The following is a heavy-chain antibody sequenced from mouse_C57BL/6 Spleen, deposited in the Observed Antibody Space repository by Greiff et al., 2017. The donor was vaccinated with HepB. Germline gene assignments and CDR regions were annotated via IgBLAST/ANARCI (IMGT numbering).Heavy chain of an antibody. Sequence: VQLQQSGPELVKPGASVKISCKASGYTFTDYYINWVKQRPGQGLEWIGWIFPGSGSTYYNEKFKGKATLTVDKSSSTAYMLLSSLTSEDSAVYVCARCPHYYGILYWYFDVWGTGTTVTVSS. D-gene: IGHD1-1*01. J-gene: IGHJ1*03. V-gene: IGHV1-75*01. CDR1: GYTFTDYY. CDR2: IFPGSGST. CDR3: ARCPHYYGILYWYFDV.